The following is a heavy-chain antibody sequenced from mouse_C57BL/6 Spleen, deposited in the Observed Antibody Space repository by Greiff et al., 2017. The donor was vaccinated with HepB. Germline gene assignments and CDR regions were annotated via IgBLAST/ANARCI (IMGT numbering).Heavy chain of an antibody. CDR3: ARGIYLAY. J-gene: IGHJ2*01. Sequence: EVQMQQSGPELVKPGASVKISCKASGYTFTDYYMNWVKQSHGKSLEWIGDINPNNGGTSYNQKFKGKATLTVDKSSSTAYMELRSLTSEDSAVYYCARGIYLAYWGQGTTLTVSS. CDR1: GYTFTDYY. CDR2: INPNNGGT. V-gene: IGHV1-26*01.